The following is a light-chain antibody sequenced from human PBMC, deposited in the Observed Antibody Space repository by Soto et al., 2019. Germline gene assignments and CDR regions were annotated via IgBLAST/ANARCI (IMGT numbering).Light chain of an antibody. CDR3: QQYNSYST. J-gene: IGKJ1*01. Sequence: DILMTQSPSTLSASVGDRVTITCRASQSVSSWLAWYQQKPGKAPKLLIYKASSLESGVPSRFSGSGSGTEFTLTISSLQSDDFATYYCQQYNSYSTFGQGTKVEIK. CDR1: QSVSSW. CDR2: KAS. V-gene: IGKV1-5*03.